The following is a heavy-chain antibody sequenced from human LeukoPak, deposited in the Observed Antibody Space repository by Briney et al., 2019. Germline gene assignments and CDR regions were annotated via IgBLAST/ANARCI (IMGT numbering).Heavy chain of an antibody. CDR1: GFTFSSYN. CDR2: ISSSGSYI. CDR3: ASRNQYCGGDCFWAFDI. D-gene: IGHD2-21*02. Sequence: PGGSLRLSCAASGFTFSSYNMNWVRQAPGKGLEWVSSISSSGSYIYYADSVKGRFTISRDNAKNSLYLQMNGLRAEDTAVYYCASRNQYCGGDCFWAFDIWGQGTMVTVSS. J-gene: IGHJ3*02. V-gene: IGHV3-21*01.